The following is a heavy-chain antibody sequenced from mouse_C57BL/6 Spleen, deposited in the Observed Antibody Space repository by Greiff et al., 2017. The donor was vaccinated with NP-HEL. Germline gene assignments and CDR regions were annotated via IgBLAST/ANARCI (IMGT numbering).Heavy chain of an antibody. CDR1: GYTFTSYW. J-gene: IGHJ3*01. D-gene: IGHD2-4*01. CDR2: IYPSDSET. Sequence: QVQLQQPGAELVRPGSSVKLSCKASGYTFTSYWMDWVKQRPGQGLEWIGNIYPSDSETHYNQKFKDKATLTVDKSSSTAYMQLSSLTSEDSAVYYCARSGGLRLAWFAYWGQGTLVTVSA. CDR3: ARSGGLRLAWFAY. V-gene: IGHV1-61*01.